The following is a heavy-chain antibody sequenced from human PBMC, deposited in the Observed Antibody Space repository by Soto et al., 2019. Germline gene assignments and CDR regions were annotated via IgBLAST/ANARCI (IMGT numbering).Heavy chain of an antibody. D-gene: IGHD3-16*02. CDR3: AREAYDYVWGSYRQEYFQH. J-gene: IGHJ1*01. Sequence: EVQLVESGGGLVQPGGSLRLSCAASGFTFSSYWMHWVRQAPGKGLVWVSRINSDGSGTSYADSVKGRFTISRDNAKNTLYLQMNSLRAEDTAVYYCAREAYDYVWGSYRQEYFQHWGQGTLVTVSS. CDR1: GFTFSSYW. CDR2: INSDGSGT. V-gene: IGHV3-74*01.